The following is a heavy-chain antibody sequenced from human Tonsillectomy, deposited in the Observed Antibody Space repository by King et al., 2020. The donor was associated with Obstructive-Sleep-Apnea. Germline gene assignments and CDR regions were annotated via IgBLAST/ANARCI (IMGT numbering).Heavy chain of an antibody. J-gene: IGHJ4*02. Sequence: VQLQESGPGLVKPSGTLSLTCAVSGGSISSSNWWSWVRQPPGKGLEWIGEIYHRGSTNYNPSLKRRVTISVDKSKNQFSLKLSSVTAADTAVYYCARGRYRGVTTIHTIDYWGQGTLVTVSS. D-gene: IGHD4-17*01. V-gene: IGHV4-4*02. CDR2: IYHRGST. CDR1: GGSISSSNW. CDR3: ARGRYRGVTTIHTIDY.